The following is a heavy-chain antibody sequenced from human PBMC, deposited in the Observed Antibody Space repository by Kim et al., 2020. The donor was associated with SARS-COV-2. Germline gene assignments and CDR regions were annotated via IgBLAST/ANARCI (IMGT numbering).Heavy chain of an antibody. J-gene: IGHJ5*02. CDR3: ARTYSYDTPWFDP. Sequence: YAQKVQGRGTLTRNTSIGTAYMELSSLRSEDTAVYYCARTYSYDTPWFDPWGQGTLVTVSS. D-gene: IGHD3-22*01. V-gene: IGHV1-8*01.